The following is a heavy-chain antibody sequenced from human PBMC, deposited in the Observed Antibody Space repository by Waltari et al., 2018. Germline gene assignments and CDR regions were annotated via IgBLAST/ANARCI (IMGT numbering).Heavy chain of an antibody. CDR2: IIPILGIA. V-gene: IGHV1-69*02. Sequence: QVQLVQSGAEVKKPGSSVKVSCKASGGTFSSYTISWVRQAPGQGLEWMGRIIPILGIANYEQKFQGRVTITADKSTSTAYMELSSLRAEDTAVYYCATSRYCSSTSCYKKHYFDYWGQGTLVTVSS. CDR3: ATSRYCSSTSCYKKHYFDY. J-gene: IGHJ4*02. CDR1: GGTFSSYT. D-gene: IGHD2-2*02.